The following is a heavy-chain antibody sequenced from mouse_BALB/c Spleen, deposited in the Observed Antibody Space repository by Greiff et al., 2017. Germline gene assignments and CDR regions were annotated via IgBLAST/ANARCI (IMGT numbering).Heavy chain of an antibody. J-gene: IGHJ4*01. CDR1: GYAFTNYL. CDR3: ARGSSYDYAMDY. CDR2: INPGSGGT. D-gene: IGHD1-1*01. Sequence: QVQLQQSGAELVRPGTSVKVSCKASGYAFTNYLIEWVKQRPGQGLEWIGVINPGSGGTNYNEKFKDKATLTADKSSSTAYMQLSSLTSEDSAVYYCARGSSYDYAMDYWGQGTSVTVSS. V-gene: IGHV1-54*01.